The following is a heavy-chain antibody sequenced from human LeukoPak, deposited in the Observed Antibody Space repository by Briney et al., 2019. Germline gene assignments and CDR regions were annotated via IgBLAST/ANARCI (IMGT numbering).Heavy chain of an antibody. CDR1: GFTFSNCS. V-gene: IGHV4-4*02. CDR2: VNLQGST. J-gene: IGHJ4*02. Sequence: GSLRLSCAASGFTFSNCSMNWVRQPPGKGLEWIGEVNLQGSTNYNPSLMGRVAISVDTSENHISLQLTSVTAADTAVYYCAREGGPYRPLDYSGQGTLVTVSS. CDR3: AREGGPYRPLDY.